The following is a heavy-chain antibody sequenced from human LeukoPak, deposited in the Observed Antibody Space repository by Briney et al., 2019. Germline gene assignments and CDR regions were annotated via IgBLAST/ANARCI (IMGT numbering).Heavy chain of an antibody. D-gene: IGHD6-13*01. CDR1: GYTFTGYY. J-gene: IGHJ4*02. V-gene: IGHV1-2*02. CDR2: INPNSGGT. Sequence: ASVKVSCKASGYTFTGYYMHWVRQAPGQGLEWMGWINPNSGGTNYAQKFQGRVTMTRDTSISTAYMELSRLRSDDTAVYYCARDWYSSRWYGYTFDYWGQGTLVTVSS. CDR3: ARDWYSSRWYGYTFDY.